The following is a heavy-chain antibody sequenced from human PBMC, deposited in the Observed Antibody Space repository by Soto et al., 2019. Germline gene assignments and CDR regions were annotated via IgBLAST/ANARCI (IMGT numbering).Heavy chain of an antibody. V-gene: IGHV4-31*03. Sequence: QVQLQESGPGLVKPSQTLSLTCTVSGGSISSGGYYWSWIRQHPGKGLEWIGDIYYSGSSSYNPSLQDRLTLPEGTAKNLFSLKLRRVDAADTAMYYCARSYGNVGAGLSMMGESAAFHTWVQETLVTVSS. CDR2: IYYSGSS. CDR3: ARSYGNVGAGLSMMGESAAFHT. J-gene: IGHJ5*02. D-gene: IGHD5-18*01. CDR1: GGSISSGGYY.